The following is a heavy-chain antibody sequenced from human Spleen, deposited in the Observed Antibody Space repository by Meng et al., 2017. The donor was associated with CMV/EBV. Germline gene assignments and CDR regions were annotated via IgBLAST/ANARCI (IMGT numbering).Heavy chain of an antibody. CDR2: INHSGST. CDR1: GGSFSGYY. CDR3: ARAIAVAGTDGFDP. J-gene: IGHJ5*02. V-gene: IGHV4-34*01. Sequence: QVTVQQGGAGLLKPSETLSLTCAVYGGSFSGYYWSWIRQPPGKGLEWIGEINHSGSTYYNPSLKSRVTISVDTSKNQFSLKLSSVTAADTAVYYCARAIAVAGTDGFDPWGQGTLVTVSS. D-gene: IGHD6-19*01.